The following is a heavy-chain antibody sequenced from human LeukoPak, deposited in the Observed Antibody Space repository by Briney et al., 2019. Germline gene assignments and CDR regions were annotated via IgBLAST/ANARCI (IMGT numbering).Heavy chain of an antibody. J-gene: IGHJ4*02. CDR3: ARHPNTVTTFLADY. CDR2: IYYSGST. V-gene: IGHV4-39*01. Sequence: PSETLSLTCTVSGGSISSSNYYWGWIRQPPGRGLEWIGTIYYSGSTYYNPSLKSRVTISVDTSKNQFSLKLSSVTAADTAVYYCARHPNTVTTFLADYWGQGTLVTVSS. CDR1: GGSISSSNYY. D-gene: IGHD4-4*01.